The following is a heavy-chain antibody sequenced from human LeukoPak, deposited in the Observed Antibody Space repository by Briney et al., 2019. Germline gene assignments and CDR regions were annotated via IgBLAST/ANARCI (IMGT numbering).Heavy chain of an antibody. J-gene: IGHJ4*02. CDR1: GFTFSTYA. Sequence: GGSLRLSCAASGFTFSTYAMSWVRQAPGKGLEWVSSISGSCGSTFYADSVKGRFTISRDNSKNTLYLQMNSLRAEDTAVYYCAKMVHTEQWLVPFDYWGQGTLVTVSS. CDR3: AKMVHTEQWLVPFDY. V-gene: IGHV3-23*01. D-gene: IGHD6-19*01. CDR2: ISGSCGST.